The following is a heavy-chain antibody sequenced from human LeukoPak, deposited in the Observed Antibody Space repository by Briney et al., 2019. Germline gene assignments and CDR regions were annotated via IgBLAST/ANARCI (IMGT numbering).Heavy chain of an antibody. CDR1: GFTFSSYG. CDR3: ARGDHYYDSSGYSFDY. V-gene: IGHV3-33*01. J-gene: IGHJ4*02. CDR2: IWYDGSNK. Sequence: PGGSLRLSCAASGFTFSSYGMHWVRQAPGKELEWVAVIWYDGSNKYYADSVKGRFTISRDNSKNTLYLQMNSLRAEDTAVYYCARGDHYYDSSGYSFDYWGQGTLVTVSS. D-gene: IGHD3-22*01.